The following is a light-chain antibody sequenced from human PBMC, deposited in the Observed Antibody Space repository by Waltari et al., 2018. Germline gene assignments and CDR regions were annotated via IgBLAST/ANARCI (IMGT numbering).Light chain of an antibody. J-gene: IGLJ2*01. Sequence: QSVLTQPPSVSAAPGQQVTISCSRSSSNIGRNSVSWSQQPPGTAPQLLIYDNNPRPSGIPDRFSGSRSGTSATLGITGLQTGDEADYYCGTWDGSLTAGVFGGGTKVTVL. CDR2: DNN. CDR1: SSNIGRNS. V-gene: IGLV1-51*01. CDR3: GTWDGSLTAGV.